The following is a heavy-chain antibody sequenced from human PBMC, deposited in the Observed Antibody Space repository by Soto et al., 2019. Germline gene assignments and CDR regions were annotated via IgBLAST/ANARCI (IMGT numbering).Heavy chain of an antibody. Sequence: SWARQPPGKALEWLALIDWDDDKYYSTSLKTRPTISKDTSKNQVILTMTNMDPVDTATSSCAGIPLPRGNFGMDVWGQGSRVTVSS. V-gene: IGHV2-70*18. D-gene: IGHD6-25*01. J-gene: IGHJ6*02. CDR2: IDWDDDK. CDR3: AGIPLPRGNFGMDV.